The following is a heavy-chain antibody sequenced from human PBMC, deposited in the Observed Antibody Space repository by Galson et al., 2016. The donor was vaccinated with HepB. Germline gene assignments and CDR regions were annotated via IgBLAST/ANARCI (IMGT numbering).Heavy chain of an antibody. J-gene: IGHJ3*02. D-gene: IGHD6-19*01. CDR2: ISGSGDTA. CDR1: GFTFSSYA. CDR3: VKGQMAGTLGAFDI. V-gene: IGHV3-23*01. Sequence: SLRLSCAASGFTFSSYAMSWVRQAPGKGLEWVSAISGSGDTAFYTDSVKGRFTISRDNAKNTLYLQLNSLRAEDTALYYCVKGQMAGTLGAFDIWGQGTMVTVSS.